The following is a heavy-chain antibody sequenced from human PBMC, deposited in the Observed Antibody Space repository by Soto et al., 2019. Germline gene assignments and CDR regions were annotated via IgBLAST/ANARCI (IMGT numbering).Heavy chain of an antibody. Sequence: QVQLVQSGAEVKKPGASVTVSCKTSGYTFSNYGINWVRQAPGQGLEWMGWISGYNGNTNYAQTVQGRGTMTPDTSTATVYMELRSLKSDDTAIYYCSRFIMVGGWFDPNYYPGMDVWGQGTTVTVSS. J-gene: IGHJ6*02. CDR2: ISGYNGNT. CDR1: GYTFSNYG. D-gene: IGHD6-19*01. CDR3: SRFIMVGGWFDPNYYPGMDV. V-gene: IGHV1-18*01.